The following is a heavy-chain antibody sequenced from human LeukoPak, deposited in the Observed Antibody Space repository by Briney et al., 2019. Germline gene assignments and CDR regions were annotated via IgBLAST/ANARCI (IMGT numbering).Heavy chain of an antibody. CDR1: GFSFSRFG. D-gene: IGHD1-26*01. V-gene: IGHV3-30*02. Sequence: GGSLRLXCAASGFSFSRFGMHWVRQAPGKGLEWVAFIRYDGNEQSYADSVKGRATISRDDSKDTLYLQMNNLRPEDTAVYYCAKHSTIRDCFYMDVWGTGTTVTVSS. J-gene: IGHJ6*03. CDR3: AKHSTIRDCFYMDV. CDR2: IRYDGNEQ.